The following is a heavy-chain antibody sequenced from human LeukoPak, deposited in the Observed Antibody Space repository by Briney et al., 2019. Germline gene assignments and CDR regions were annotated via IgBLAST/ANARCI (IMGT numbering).Heavy chain of an antibody. CDR1: GDSISSGGYY. V-gene: IGHV4-61*08. Sequence: PSETLSLTCTVAGDSISSGGYYWNWIRQHPGKGLEWIGRVHGSGNTKYNPLFMSRVTMSVDTSKNQFSLKLSFVTAADTAVYYCARVGSGYDYFDYWGQGNLVTVSS. CDR2: VHGSGNT. J-gene: IGHJ4*02. D-gene: IGHD5-12*01. CDR3: ARVGSGYDYFDY.